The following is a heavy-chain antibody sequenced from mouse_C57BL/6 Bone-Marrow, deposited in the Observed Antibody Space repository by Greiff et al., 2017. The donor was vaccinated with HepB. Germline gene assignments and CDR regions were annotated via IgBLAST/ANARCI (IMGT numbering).Heavy chain of an antibody. CDR1: GFTFSSYG. CDR2: ISSGGSYT. Sequence: EVQLQESGGDLVKPGGSLKLSCAASGFTFSSYGMSWVRQTPDKRLEWVATISSGGSYTYYPDSVKGRFTISRDNAKNTLYLQMSSLKSEDTAMYYCARRSPRYFDVWGTGTTVTVSS. J-gene: IGHJ1*03. V-gene: IGHV5-6*01. CDR3: ARRSPRYFDV.